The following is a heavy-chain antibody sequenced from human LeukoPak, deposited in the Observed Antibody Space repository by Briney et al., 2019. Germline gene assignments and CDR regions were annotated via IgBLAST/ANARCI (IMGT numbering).Heavy chain of an antibody. CDR1: HFTFTTYN. CDR3: ARDWGYGYSDQ. J-gene: IGHJ4*02. CDR2: INYSRNKI. Sequence: VGGLRLSCVRYHFTFTTYNMNGVRQAAGRGVEWVSYINYSRNKISYADSVKGRFSVSRDNDKNAVYLQMNSLTDEDTAIYYCARDWGYGYSDQWGQGTLVTVSS. D-gene: IGHD4-11*01. V-gene: IGHV3-48*02.